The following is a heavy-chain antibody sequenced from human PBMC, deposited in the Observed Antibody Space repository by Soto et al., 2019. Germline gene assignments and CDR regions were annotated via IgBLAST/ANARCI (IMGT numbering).Heavy chain of an antibody. CDR1: GFTFSSYA. D-gene: IGHD2-15*01. CDR2: ISGSGGST. Sequence: EVQLLESGGGLVQPGGSLRLSCAASGFTFSSYAMSWVRQAPGKGLEWVSAISGSGGSTYYADSVKGRFTISRDNSKNTLYLQMNGLRAEDTAVYYCAKLILGYCRGGSSTLKASLYYGMDVWGQGTTVTVSS. J-gene: IGHJ6*02. CDR3: AKLILGYCRGGSSTLKASLYYGMDV. V-gene: IGHV3-23*01.